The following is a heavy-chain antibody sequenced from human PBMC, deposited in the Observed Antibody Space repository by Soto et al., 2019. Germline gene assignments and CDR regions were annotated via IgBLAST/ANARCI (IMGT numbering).Heavy chain of an antibody. Sequence: PGGSLRLSCAASGFTFSTAGMNWVRQAPGKGLEWVALIWHGGSTKYYADSVKGRFTISRDNSKNTLYLQMNTLRAEDTALYSCARFFASGSFLFDPWGQGTLVTVSS. CDR1: GFTFSTAG. J-gene: IGHJ5*02. CDR2: IWHGGSTK. CDR3: ARFFASGSFLFDP. V-gene: IGHV3-33*01. D-gene: IGHD3-10*01.